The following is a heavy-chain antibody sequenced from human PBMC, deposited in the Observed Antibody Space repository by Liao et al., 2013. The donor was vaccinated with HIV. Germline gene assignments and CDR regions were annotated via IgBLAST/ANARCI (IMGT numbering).Heavy chain of an antibody. Sequence: QVQLQQWGAGLLKPSETLSLTCAVHGGSFSGYHWTWIRQPPREGGVEWIGEINHSGSIDYNPSLKSRVTMSVDTSKKQLSLKVTSVTAADSAVYYCARGPRFYDGSSHYYVGCDPSGPGNPGRPSPQ. V-gene: IGHV4-34*01. D-gene: IGHD3-22*01. J-gene: IGHJ5*02. CDR2: INHSGSI. CDR3: ARGPRFYDGSSHYYVGCDP. CDR1: GGSFSGYH.